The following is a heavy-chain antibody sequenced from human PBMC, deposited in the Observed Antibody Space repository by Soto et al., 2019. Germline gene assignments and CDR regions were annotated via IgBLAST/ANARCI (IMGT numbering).Heavy chain of an antibody. D-gene: IGHD2-15*01. J-gene: IGHJ5*02. CDR1: GGSFSGYY. CDR2: INHSGST. V-gene: IGHV4-34*01. CDR3: ARLRIAWFDP. Sequence: PSETLSLTCAVYGGSFSGYYWSWIRQPPGKGLEWIGEINHSGSTNYNPSLKSRVTISVDTSKNQFSLKLSSVTAADTAVHYCARLRIAWFDPWGQGTLVTVSS.